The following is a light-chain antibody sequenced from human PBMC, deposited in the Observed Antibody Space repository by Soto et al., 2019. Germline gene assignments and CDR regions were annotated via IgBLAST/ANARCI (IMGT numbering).Light chain of an antibody. Sequence: AIRMTQSPSSLSASTGDRVTITCRASQGISSYLAWYQQKPGKAPKLLIYAASTLQGGVPSRFSGSGSGTDFTLTIRGLQSEDFATYYCQQYYSYPYPFGQGTKLEIK. CDR3: QQYYSYPYP. CDR2: AAS. V-gene: IGKV1-8*01. J-gene: IGKJ2*01. CDR1: QGISSY.